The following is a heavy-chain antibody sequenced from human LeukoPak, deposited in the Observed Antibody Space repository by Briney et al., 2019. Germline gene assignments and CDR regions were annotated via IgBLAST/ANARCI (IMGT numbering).Heavy chain of an antibody. D-gene: IGHD3-16*02. V-gene: IGHV3-23*01. CDR3: AITFGGVIAMGLDY. CDR1: GFTFSSYA. Sequence: PGGSLRLSCAASGFTFSSYAMSWVRQAPGKGLEWVSAISGSGGITYYADSVKGRFTISRDNSKNTLYLQMNSLRAEDTAVYYCAITFGGVIAMGLDYWGQGTLVAVSS. CDR2: ISGSGGIT. J-gene: IGHJ4*02.